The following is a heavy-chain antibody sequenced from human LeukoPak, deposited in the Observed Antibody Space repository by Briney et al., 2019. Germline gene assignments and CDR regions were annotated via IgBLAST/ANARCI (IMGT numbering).Heavy chain of an antibody. D-gene: IGHD5-12*01. CDR1: GGSFSGYY. CDR2: INHSGST. V-gene: IGHV4-34*01. CDR3: ARHAQTIVATIPRGMDV. J-gene: IGHJ6*02. Sequence: SETLSLTCAVYGGSFSGYYWSWVRQPPGKGLEWIGEINHSGSTNYNPSLKSRVTISVDTSKNQFSLKLSSVTAADTAVYYCARHAQTIVATIPRGMDVWGQGTTVTVSS.